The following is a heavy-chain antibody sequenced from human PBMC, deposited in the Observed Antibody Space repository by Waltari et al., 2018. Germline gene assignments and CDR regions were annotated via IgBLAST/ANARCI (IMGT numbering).Heavy chain of an antibody. CDR3: AREPSPDSSGYFYYYMDV. Sequence: VQPGGSLRLSCAASGFTFIRYWMHWVRQAPGKGLVWVSRINSDGSGTIYVDSVKGRFTISRDNAKNTLYLQLNSLRVEDTAVYYCAREPSPDSSGYFYYYMDVWGKGTTVTVSS. V-gene: IGHV3-74*01. CDR1: GFTFIRYW. D-gene: IGHD3-22*01. J-gene: IGHJ6*03. CDR2: INSDGSGT.